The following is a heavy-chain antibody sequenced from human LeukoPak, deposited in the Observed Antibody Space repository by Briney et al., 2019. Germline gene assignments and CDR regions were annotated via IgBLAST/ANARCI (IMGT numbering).Heavy chain of an antibody. CDR1: GGSISSSSYY. CDR2: IYYSGST. CDR3: ARTLLYSGSYYGPWFDP. Sequence: SETLSLTCTVSGGSISSSSYYWGWIRQPPGKGLEWIGSIYYSGSTYYNPSLKSRVTISVDTSKNQFSLKLSSVTAADTAVYYCARTLLYSGSYYGPWFDPWGQGTLVTVSS. D-gene: IGHD1-26*01. J-gene: IGHJ5*02. V-gene: IGHV4-39*01.